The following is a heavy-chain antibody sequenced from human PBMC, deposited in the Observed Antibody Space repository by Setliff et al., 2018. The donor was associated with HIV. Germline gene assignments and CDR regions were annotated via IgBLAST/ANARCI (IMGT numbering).Heavy chain of an antibody. V-gene: IGHV4-34*01. CDR2: INHSGST. D-gene: IGHD3-9*01. Sequence: SETLSLTCAVYGGSFSGYYWNWIRQPPEKGLEWIGEINHSGSTNYNPSLKSRVTVSVDTSKNQFPLKLSSVTAADTAVYYCARRYYDILTGMDCFNYWGQGTLVTVSS. J-gene: IGHJ4*02. CDR1: GGSFSGYY. CDR3: ARRYYDILTGMDCFNY.